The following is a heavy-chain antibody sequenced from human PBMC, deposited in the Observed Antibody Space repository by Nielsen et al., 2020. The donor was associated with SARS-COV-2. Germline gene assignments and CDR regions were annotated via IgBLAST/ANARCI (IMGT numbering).Heavy chain of an antibody. Sequence: GESLKISCAASGFTFSSYSMNWVRQAPGKGLEWVSYISSSSSTIYYADSVKSRFTISRDNAKNSLYLQMNSLRAEDTAVYYCARGQPSYDILTGYLIDYWGQGTLVTVSS. CDR1: GFTFSSYS. V-gene: IGHV3-48*01. CDR2: ISSSSSTI. D-gene: IGHD3-9*01. J-gene: IGHJ4*02. CDR3: ARGQPSYDILTGYLIDY.